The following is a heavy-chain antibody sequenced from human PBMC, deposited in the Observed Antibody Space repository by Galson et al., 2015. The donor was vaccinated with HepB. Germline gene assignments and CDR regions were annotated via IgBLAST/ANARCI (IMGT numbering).Heavy chain of an antibody. CDR1: GFTFSSYW. D-gene: IGHD6-19*01. V-gene: IGHV3-74*01. Sequence: SLRLSCAASGFTFSSYWMHWVRQAPGKGLVWVSRINSDGSSTSYADSVKGRFTISRDNAKNTLYLQMNSLRAEDTAVYYCARETRSSGWYDYVDYWGQGTLVTVSS. J-gene: IGHJ4*02. CDR3: ARETRSSGWYDYVDY. CDR2: INSDGSST.